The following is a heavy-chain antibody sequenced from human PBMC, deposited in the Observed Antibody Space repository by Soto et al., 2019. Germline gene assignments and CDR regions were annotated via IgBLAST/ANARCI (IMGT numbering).Heavy chain of an antibody. D-gene: IGHD1-26*01. J-gene: IGHJ6*02. V-gene: IGHV3-30*09. CDR2: VSSDGSDH. CDR3: ARPTATIPYYYFYGLDV. Sequence: LRLSCAASGFSFSSYAMHWVRQAPGKGLEWVAVVSSDGSDHYYAESVKGRFVISRDNSKSTLYLQMNSLRPEDTAVYFCARPTATIPYYYFYGLDVWGQGTTVTVSS. CDR1: GFSFSSYA.